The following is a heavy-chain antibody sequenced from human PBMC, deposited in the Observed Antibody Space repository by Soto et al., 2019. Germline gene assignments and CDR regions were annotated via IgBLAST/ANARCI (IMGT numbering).Heavy chain of an antibody. Sequence: QVQLVESGGGVVQHGRSLRLSCATSGFTFSSYGMHWVRQAPGKGLEWVALIWYDGSKKYYADSVKGRFTISRDTSKNTLYLQMNSLRADDTAVYYCARDTFKLDYWGQGTLVTISS. V-gene: IGHV3-33*01. CDR1: GFTFSSYG. CDR2: IWYDGSKK. CDR3: ARDTFKLDY. J-gene: IGHJ4*02.